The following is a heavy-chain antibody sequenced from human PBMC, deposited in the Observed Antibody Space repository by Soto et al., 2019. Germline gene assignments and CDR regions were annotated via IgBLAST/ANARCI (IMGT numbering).Heavy chain of an antibody. Sequence: QVQLQESGPGLVKPSQTLSLTCTVSGGSISSGGYYWSWIRQHPGKGLEWIGYIYYSGSTYYNPSLKSRITISVDTSKNQSSLKLSSVTAAATAVYYCARGGLRSHLFDYWGQGTLVTVSS. CDR1: GGSISSGGYY. D-gene: IGHD3-16*01. CDR2: IYYSGST. CDR3: ARGGLRSHLFDY. J-gene: IGHJ4*02. V-gene: IGHV4-31*03.